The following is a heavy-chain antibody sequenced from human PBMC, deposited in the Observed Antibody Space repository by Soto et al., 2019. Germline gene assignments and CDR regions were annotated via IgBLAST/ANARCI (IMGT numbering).Heavy chain of an antibody. CDR3: ARDSYDAFDI. J-gene: IGHJ3*02. Sequence: AESRSRTCTVSGCSVSSGSYYWSWIRQPPGKGLEWIGYIYYSGSTNYNPSLKSRVTISVDTSKNQFSLKLSSVTAADTAVYYCARDSYDAFDIWGQGTMVTVSS. V-gene: IGHV4-61*01. CDR2: IYYSGST. CDR1: GCSVSSGSYY.